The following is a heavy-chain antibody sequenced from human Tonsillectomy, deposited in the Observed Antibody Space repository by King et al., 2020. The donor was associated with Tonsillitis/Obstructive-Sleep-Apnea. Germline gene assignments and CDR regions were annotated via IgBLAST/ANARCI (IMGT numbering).Heavy chain of an antibody. CDR2: INSRGGDK. CDR3: AKNIGGDSPPFGY. D-gene: IGHD5-12*01. CDR1: GFTFSSYA. J-gene: IGHJ4*02. V-gene: IGHV3-23*04. Sequence: QLVQSGGGLVQPGGSLRLSCAASGFTFSSYAMSWVRQVPGKGLEWVSAINSRGGDKYYADSGKGRFTISRDNSKHALYLQMNSLRAEDTAVYYCAKNIGGDSPPFGYWGQGTLVTVSS.